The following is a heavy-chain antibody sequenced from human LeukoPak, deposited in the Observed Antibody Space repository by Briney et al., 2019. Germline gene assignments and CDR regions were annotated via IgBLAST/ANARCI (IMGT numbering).Heavy chain of an antibody. J-gene: IGHJ3*02. CDR1: GFTVSSNS. CDR2: IYIGGST. CDR3: ARLRFLEWFDAFDI. D-gene: IGHD3-3*01. Sequence: GGSLRLSCAASGFTVSSNSMSWVRQAPGKGLEWVSIIYIGGSTYYADSVKGRFAISRDNSKNTLYLQMSSLRAEDTAVYYCARLRFLEWFDAFDIWGQGTMVTVSS. V-gene: IGHV3-66*01.